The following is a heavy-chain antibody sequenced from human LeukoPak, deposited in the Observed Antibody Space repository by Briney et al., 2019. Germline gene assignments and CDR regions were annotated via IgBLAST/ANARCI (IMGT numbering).Heavy chain of an antibody. CDR2: FNHSGST. CDR1: GGFFSCYY. D-gene: IGHD2-15*01. CDR3: ARGADCSGGSCELDY. V-gene: IGHV4-34*01. Sequence: SDTLSLICAVYGGFFSCYYWSWIRQPPGKGLEWIGEFNHSGSTNYNPSLKSRVTISVDTSKNQFSLKLSSVTAADTAVYYCARGADCSGGSCELDYWGQGTLVTVSS. J-gene: IGHJ4*02.